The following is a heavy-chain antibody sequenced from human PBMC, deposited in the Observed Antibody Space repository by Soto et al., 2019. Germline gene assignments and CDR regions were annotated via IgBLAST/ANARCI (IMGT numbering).Heavy chain of an antibody. Sequence: SETLSLTCTVSGGSISSYYWNWIRQPPGKGLEWIGYIYYSGSTNYNPSLKSRVTISVDTSKNQFSLKLSSVTASDTAVYYCAREPKISDIDNCGQRALLTVSS. V-gene: IGHV4-59*01. CDR1: GGSISSYY. CDR2: IYYSGST. J-gene: IGHJ4*02. CDR3: AREPKISDIDN.